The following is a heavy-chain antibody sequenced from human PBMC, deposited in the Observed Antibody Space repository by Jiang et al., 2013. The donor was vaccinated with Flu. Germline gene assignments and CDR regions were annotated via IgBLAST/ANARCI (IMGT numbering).Heavy chain of an antibody. CDR2: IIPIFGTA. J-gene: IGHJ6*02. CDR1: GGTFSTYS. D-gene: IGHD4-23*01. V-gene: IGHV1-69*06. CDR3: ARGTSLVTYDYYYYGMDV. Sequence: SGAEVKKPGSSVKVSCRASGGTFSTYSISRVRQAPGQGLEWMGGIIPIFGTANYAQRFQDRVTITADKSTSIAYMELSSLRSEDTAVYYCARGTSLVTYDYYYYGMDVWGQGTTVTVSS.